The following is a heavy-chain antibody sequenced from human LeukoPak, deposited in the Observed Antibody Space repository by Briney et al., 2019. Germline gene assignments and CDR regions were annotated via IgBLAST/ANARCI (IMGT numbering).Heavy chain of an antibody. D-gene: IGHD2-2*01. J-gene: IGHJ4*02. Sequence: PSETLSLTCTVSGYSISSGYYWGWIRQPPGKGLEWIGSIYHSGSTYYNPSLKSRVTISVDTSKNQFSLKLSSVTAADTAVYYCARDYCSSTSCGGFDYWGQGTQVTVSS. V-gene: IGHV4-38-2*02. CDR1: GYSISSGYY. CDR3: ARDYCSSTSCGGFDY. CDR2: IYHSGST.